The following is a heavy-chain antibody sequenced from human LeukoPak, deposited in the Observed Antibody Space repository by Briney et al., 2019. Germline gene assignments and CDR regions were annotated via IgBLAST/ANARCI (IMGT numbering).Heavy chain of an antibody. Sequence: SETLSLTCAVYGGSFSGYYWSWIRQPPGKGLEWIGEINHSGSTNCNPSLKSRVTISVDTSKNQFSLKLSSVTAADTAVYYCAREGGPYRPLDYSGQGTLVTVS. CDR2: INHSGST. CDR3: AREGGPYRPLDY. J-gene: IGHJ4*02. V-gene: IGHV4-34*01. D-gene: IGHD3-16*01. CDR1: GGSFSGYY.